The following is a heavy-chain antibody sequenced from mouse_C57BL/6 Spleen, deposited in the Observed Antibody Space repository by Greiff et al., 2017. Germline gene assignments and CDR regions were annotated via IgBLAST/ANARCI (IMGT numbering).Heavy chain of an antibody. CDR1: GFTFSSYA. CDR2: ISSGGDYI. V-gene: IGHV5-9-1*02. D-gene: IGHD4-1*01. CDR3: TRVGRGCAY. Sequence: EVKLVESGEGLVKPGGSLKLSCAASGFTFSSYAMSWVRQTPEKRLEWVAYISSGGDYIYYADTVKGRFTISRDDARNTLYLQMSSLKSEDTAMYYCTRVGRGCAYWGQGTLVTVSA. J-gene: IGHJ3*01.